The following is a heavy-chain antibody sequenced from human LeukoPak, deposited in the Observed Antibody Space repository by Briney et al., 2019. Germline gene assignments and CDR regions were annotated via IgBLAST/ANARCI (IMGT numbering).Heavy chain of an antibody. CDR1: GGSFSGYY. D-gene: IGHD6-19*01. J-gene: IGHJ5*02. CDR3: ARVRGWRNWFDP. V-gene: IGHV4-34*01. CDR2: INHSGST. Sequence: SETLSLTCAVYGGSFSGYYWSWIRQPPGKGLEWIGEINHSGSTNYNPSLKSQVTISVDTSKNQFSLKLSSVTAADTAVYYCARVRGWRNWFDPWGQGTLVTVSS.